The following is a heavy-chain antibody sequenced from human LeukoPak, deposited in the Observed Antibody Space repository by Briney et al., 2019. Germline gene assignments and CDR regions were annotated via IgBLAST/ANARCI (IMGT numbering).Heavy chain of an antibody. CDR3: ATYDQQLAFDN. J-gene: IGHJ4*02. Sequence: PSKTLSLTCTVSGGPMSSYYWTWIRQPAGKGLEWIGRMYTSGSTNYNPSLKSRVTMSIDTSKKQFSLRLHSVTAADTAVYYCATYDQQLAFDNWGQGTLVTVSS. CDR2: MYTSGST. D-gene: IGHD6-13*01. CDR1: GGPMSSYY. V-gene: IGHV4-4*07.